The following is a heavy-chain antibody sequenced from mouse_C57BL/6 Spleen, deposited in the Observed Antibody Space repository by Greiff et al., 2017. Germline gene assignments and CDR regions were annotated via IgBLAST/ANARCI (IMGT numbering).Heavy chain of an antibody. V-gene: IGHV5-4*01. Sequence: EVKLVESGGGLVKPGGSLKLSCAASGFTFSSYAMSWVRQTPEKRLEWVATISDGGSYTYYPDNVKGRFTISRDNAKNNLYLQMSHLKSEDTAMYYCARDDYGFAYWGKGTLVTVSA. J-gene: IGHJ3*01. CDR3: ARDDYGFAY. CDR2: ISDGGSYT. D-gene: IGHD2-4*01. CDR1: GFTFSSYA.